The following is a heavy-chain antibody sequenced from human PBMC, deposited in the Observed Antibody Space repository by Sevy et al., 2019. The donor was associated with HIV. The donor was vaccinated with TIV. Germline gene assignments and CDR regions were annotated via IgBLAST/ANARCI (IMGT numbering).Heavy chain of an antibody. CDR3: GGGIWRGLGGGGGDYYGMDV. Sequence: ASVKVSCKASGYTFTGYYMHWVRQAPGQGLEWMGWINPNSGGTNYAQKFQGRVTMTRDTSISTAYMELGRLRSDDTAVYYCGGGIWRGLGGGGGDYYGMDVWGQGTTVTVSS. CDR2: INPNSGGT. V-gene: IGHV1-2*02. J-gene: IGHJ6*02. D-gene: IGHD3-16*01. CDR1: GYTFTGYY.